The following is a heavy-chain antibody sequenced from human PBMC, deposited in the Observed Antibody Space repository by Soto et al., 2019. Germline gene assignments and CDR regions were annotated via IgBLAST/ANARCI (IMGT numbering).Heavy chain of an antibody. CDR2: LYTGGSA. CDR1: GFSVTDHY. CDR3: ARSFNDWTTYFDY. J-gene: IGHJ4*02. Sequence: PVGSLRLSCAASGFSVTDHYMTWVRQAPGKGLEWVSVLYTGGSAYYGDSVKGRFTISRDSSTNTLYLQMNSLKAGDTAFYFCARSFNDWTTYFDYWSEGTLVTVSS. D-gene: IGHD3-9*01. V-gene: IGHV3-53*01.